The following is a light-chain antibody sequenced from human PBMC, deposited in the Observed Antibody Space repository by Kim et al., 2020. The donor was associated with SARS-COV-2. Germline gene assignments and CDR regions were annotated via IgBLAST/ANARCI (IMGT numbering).Light chain of an antibody. CDR2: GAS. CDR1: QSVSTN. V-gene: IGKV3-15*01. J-gene: IGKJ5*01. Sequence: SPGKRAPLSCRASQSVSTNLAWYQHKPGQTPRLLIYGASTRATGIPVRFSGSGSATDFTLTISSLQSEDFAVYYCQQYDDWSSITFGQGTRLEIK. CDR3: QQYDDWSSIT.